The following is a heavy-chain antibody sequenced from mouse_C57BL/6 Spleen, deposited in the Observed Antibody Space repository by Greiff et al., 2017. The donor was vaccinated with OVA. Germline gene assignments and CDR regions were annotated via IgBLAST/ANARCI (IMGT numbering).Heavy chain of an antibody. CDR2: IYPGSGST. Sequence: QVQLKQPGAELVKPGASVKMSCKASGYTFTSYWITWVKQRPGQGLEWIGDIYPGSGSTNYNEKFKSKATLTVDTSSSTAYMQLSSLTSEDSAVYYCAGYSNYEDWFAYWGQGTLVTVSA. CDR1: GYTFTSYW. CDR3: AGYSNYEDWFAY. J-gene: IGHJ3*01. D-gene: IGHD2-5*01. V-gene: IGHV1-55*01.